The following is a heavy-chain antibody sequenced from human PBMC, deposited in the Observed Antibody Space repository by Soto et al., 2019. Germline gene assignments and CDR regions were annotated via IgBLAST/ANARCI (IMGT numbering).Heavy chain of an antibody. Sequence: QVQLQESGPGLVKPSGTLSLTCAVSSGSIDTTNWWSWVRQPPGKGLEWIGEIFHSGNTHYNPSLASRVIISVDTSKNQFSLNLRSVTAADTAVYYCARRTWGMDVWGQGTTVTVSS. D-gene: IGHD2-8*01. CDR1: SGSIDTTNW. CDR3: ARRTWGMDV. J-gene: IGHJ6*02. CDR2: IFHSGNT. V-gene: IGHV4-4*02.